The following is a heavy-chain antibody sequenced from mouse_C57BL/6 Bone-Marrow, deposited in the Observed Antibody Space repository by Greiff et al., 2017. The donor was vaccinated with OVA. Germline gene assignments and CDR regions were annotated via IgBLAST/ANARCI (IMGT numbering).Heavy chain of an antibody. Sequence: VQLQESGAELVRPGASVTLSCKPSGYTFTDYEMHWVKQTPVHGLEWIGAIDPETGGTAYNQKVKGKAILTADKSSSTAYMELRSLTSEDSAVYYGTRWITTVVAHWYFDVWGTGTTVTVSS. D-gene: IGHD1-1*01. CDR1: GYTFTDYE. J-gene: IGHJ1*03. V-gene: IGHV1-15*01. CDR3: TRWITTVVAHWYFDV. CDR2: IDPETGGT.